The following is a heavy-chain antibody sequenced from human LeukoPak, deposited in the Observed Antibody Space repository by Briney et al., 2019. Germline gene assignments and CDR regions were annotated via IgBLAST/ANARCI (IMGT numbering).Heavy chain of an antibody. CDR2: IYPGDSDT. CDR3: ASRLGLYDYGVWFDY. Sequence: GESLKISCKGSGYSFTSYWIGWVRQKPGKGLEWMGIIYPGDSDTRYSPSFQGQVTISADKSISTAYLQWSSLKASDTAMYYCASRLGLYDYGVWFDYWGQGTLVTVSS. CDR1: GYSFTSYW. V-gene: IGHV5-51*01. J-gene: IGHJ5*01. D-gene: IGHD4-17*01.